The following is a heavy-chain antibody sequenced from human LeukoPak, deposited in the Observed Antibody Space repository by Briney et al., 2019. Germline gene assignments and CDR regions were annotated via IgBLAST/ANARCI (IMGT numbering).Heavy chain of an antibody. J-gene: IGHJ4*02. D-gene: IGHD6-13*01. Sequence: SETLSLTCTVSGGSISSYYWGWIRQPPGKGLEWIGSIYHSGSTYYNPSLKSRVTISVDTSKNQFSLKLRSVTAADTAVYYCARDWGSSSWGYWGQGTLVTVSS. CDR1: GGSISSYY. CDR2: IYHSGST. V-gene: IGHV4-38-2*02. CDR3: ARDWGSSSWGY.